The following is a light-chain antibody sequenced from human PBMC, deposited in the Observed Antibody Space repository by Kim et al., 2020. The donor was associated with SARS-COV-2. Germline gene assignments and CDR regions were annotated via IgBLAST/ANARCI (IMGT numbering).Light chain of an antibody. Sequence: SYELTQPPSVSVSPGQTATITCSGDKLGDKYACWYHQKPGQSPVLVIYQDSKRPSGIPERLSGSNSGNTATLTISGTQAMDEADYYCQAWDSSTVVFGGG. CDR2: QDS. J-gene: IGLJ2*01. CDR1: KLGDKY. V-gene: IGLV3-1*01. CDR3: QAWDSSTVV.